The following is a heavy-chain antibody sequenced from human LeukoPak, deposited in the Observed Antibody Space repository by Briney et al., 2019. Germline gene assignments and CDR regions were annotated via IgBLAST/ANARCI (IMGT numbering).Heavy chain of an antibody. CDR2: XXXNGGST. Sequence: PGGSLRLSCAASGFTFDDYGXXXXXXAXXXXXXXXXXXXXNGGSTGYADSVKGRXNXSXDNDKNSLYLQMNSLRAEDTAVYYCARAPLAAAGTGAVYFFDYWGHGTLVTVSS. CDR3: ARAPLAAAGTGAVYFFDY. J-gene: IGHJ4*01. CDR1: GFTFDDYG. D-gene: IGHD6-13*01. V-gene: IGHV3-20*04.